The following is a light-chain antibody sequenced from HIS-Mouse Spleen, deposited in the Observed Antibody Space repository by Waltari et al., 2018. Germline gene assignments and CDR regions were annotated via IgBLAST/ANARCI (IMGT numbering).Light chain of an antibody. Sequence: EIVLTQSPGTLSLSPGERATLSCRASQSVSSSYLAWYQQKPGQAPRLLIYGASSRATGIPDRFIGSGSGTDFTLTISRLEPEDFAVYYCQQYGGSPRTFGQGTKVEIK. CDR3: QQYGGSPRT. J-gene: IGKJ1*01. CDR2: GAS. CDR1: QSVSSSY. V-gene: IGKV3-20*01.